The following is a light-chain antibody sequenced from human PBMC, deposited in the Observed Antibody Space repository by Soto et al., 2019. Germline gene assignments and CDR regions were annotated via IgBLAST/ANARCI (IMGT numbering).Light chain of an antibody. CDR2: EVS. V-gene: IGLV2-18*01. Sequence: QSVLTQPPSVSGSPGQSVIISCTGTSSDVGSYNRVSWYQQPPGTAPKLMIYEVSNRPSGVPDRFSGSKSGNTASLTISGLQAEDEADYYCSLYTSSSTYVFGTGTKVTVL. CDR3: SLYTSSSTYV. CDR1: SSDVGSYNR. J-gene: IGLJ1*01.